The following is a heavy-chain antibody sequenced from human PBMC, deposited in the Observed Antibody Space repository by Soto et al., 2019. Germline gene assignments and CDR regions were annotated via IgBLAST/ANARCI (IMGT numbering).Heavy chain of an antibody. CDR2: IYYSGST. D-gene: IGHD6-13*01. V-gene: IGHV4-61*01. J-gene: IGHJ4*02. CDR3: ARGGSSWYLFFDY. Sequence: QVQLQESGPGLVKPSETLSLTCTVSGGSVSSGSYYWSWIRQPPGKGLEWIGYIYYSGSTNYNPSLKSRVTISVDTSKNQFSLKLSSVTAADTAVYYCARGGSSWYLFFDYWGQGTLVTVSS. CDR1: GGSVSSGSYY.